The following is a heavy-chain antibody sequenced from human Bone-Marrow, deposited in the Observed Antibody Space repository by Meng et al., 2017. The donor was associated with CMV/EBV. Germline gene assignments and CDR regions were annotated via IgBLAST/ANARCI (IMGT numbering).Heavy chain of an antibody. V-gene: IGHV3-21*01. D-gene: IGHD1-26*01. CDR3: ARDHQGLSGSYYLGDAFDI. J-gene: IGHJ3*02. Sequence: GGSLRLSCAASGFTFDDYGMSWVRQAPGKGLEWVSSISSSSSYIYYADSVKGRFTISRDNAKNSLYLQMNSLRAEDTAVYYCARDHQGLSGSYYLGDAFDIWGQGTMVTVSS. CDR1: GFTFDDYG. CDR2: ISSSSSYI.